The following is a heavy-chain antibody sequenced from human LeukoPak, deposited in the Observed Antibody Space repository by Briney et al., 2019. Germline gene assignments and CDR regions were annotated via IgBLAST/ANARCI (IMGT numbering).Heavy chain of an antibody. J-gene: IGHJ5*02. CDR2: ISSSSSYI. D-gene: IGHD3-10*01. V-gene: IGHV3-21*01. Sequence: PGGSLRLSCAASGFTFSSYSMNWVRQAPGKGLEWVSSISSSSSYIYYADSVKGRFTISRDNAKNSLCLQMNSLRAEDTAVYYCARDFTMVRGVILNWFDPWGQGTLVTVSS. CDR3: ARDFTMVRGVILNWFDP. CDR1: GFTFSSYS.